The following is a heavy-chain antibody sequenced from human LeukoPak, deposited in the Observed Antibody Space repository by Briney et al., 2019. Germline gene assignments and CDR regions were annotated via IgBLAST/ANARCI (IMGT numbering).Heavy chain of an antibody. D-gene: IGHD4-17*01. J-gene: IGHJ4*02. V-gene: IGHV4-34*01. CDR1: GGSFSGYY. Sequence: SETLSLTCAVYGGSFSGYYWSWIRQPPGKGLEWIGEINHSGSTNYNPSLKSRVTISVDTSKNQFSLKLSSVTAADTAVYYCARVGDYGDYVSYWGQGTLVTVSS. CDR2: INHSGST. CDR3: ARVGDYGDYVSY.